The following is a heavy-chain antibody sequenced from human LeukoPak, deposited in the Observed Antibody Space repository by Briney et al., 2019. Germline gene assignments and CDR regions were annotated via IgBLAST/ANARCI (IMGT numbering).Heavy chain of an antibody. CDR2: FDPEDGET. D-gene: IGHD4-17*01. CDR3: ATPWIYGDSNFDY. Sequence: ASVKVSCKVSGYTLTELSMHWVRQAPGKGLEWMGGFDPEDGETVYAQKFQGRVTMTEDTSTDTAYMELSSLRSEDTAVYYCATPWIYGDSNFDYWGQGTLVTVSS. J-gene: IGHJ4*02. V-gene: IGHV1-24*01. CDR1: GYTLTELS.